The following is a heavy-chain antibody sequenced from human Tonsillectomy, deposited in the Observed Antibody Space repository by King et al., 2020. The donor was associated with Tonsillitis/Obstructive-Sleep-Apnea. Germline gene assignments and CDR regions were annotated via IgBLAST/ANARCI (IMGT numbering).Heavy chain of an antibody. CDR2: IWYDGSNK. CDR3: ASYSRFFAF. D-gene: IGHD2-15*01. V-gene: IGHV3-33*01. J-gene: IGHJ2*01. CDR1: GFTFTKSG. Sequence: VQLVESGGGVVQPGRSLRLSCAASGFTFTKSGMHWVRQAPGKGLEWVALIWYDGSNKYYADSVKGRFTISRDNSKNTLYLQMNSLRAEDTAVYYCASYSRFFAFWGRGTLVTVSS.